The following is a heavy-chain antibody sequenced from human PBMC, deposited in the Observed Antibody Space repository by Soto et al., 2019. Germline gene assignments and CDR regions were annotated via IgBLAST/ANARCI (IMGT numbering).Heavy chain of an antibody. CDR1: GYSFTSYW. CDR3: ARADVEMATSLDY. D-gene: IGHD5-12*01. V-gene: IGHV5-51*01. Sequence: PXESLTISFKGSGYSFTSYWIGLVRQMPGKGLEWMGIIYPGDSDTRYSPSFQGQVTISADKSISTAYLQWSSLKASDTAMYYCARADVEMATSLDYWGQGTLVTVSS. CDR2: IYPGDSDT. J-gene: IGHJ4*02.